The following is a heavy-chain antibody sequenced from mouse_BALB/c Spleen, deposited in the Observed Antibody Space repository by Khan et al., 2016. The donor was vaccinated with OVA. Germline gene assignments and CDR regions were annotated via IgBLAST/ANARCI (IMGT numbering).Heavy chain of an antibody. CDR1: GFTFSTYG. D-gene: IGHD1-1*01. Sequence: EVELVESGGDLVKPGGSLKLSCAASGFTFSTYGMSWVRPTPDKRLEWVATISTGGHYTYYPDSVKGRFTISRDNAKNTLYLQMTSLKSEDTAMFYCARLAYYYDSEGFAYWGQGTLVTVSA. CDR2: ISTGGHYT. V-gene: IGHV5-6*01. CDR3: ARLAYYYDSEGFAY. J-gene: IGHJ3*01.